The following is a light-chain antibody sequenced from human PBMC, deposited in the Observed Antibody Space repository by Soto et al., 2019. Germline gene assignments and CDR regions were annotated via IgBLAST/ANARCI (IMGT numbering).Light chain of an antibody. Sequence: QSALTQPASVSGSPGQSITISCTGTSSDVGSYKFVSWYQQHPSKPPKLIIYESNKRPSGVSNRFSGSKSGNTASLTISGLQAEDEADYYCCSYAGNSYVFGSGTKLTVL. CDR1: SSDVGSYKF. CDR3: CSYAGNSYV. CDR2: ESN. V-gene: IGLV2-23*01. J-gene: IGLJ1*01.